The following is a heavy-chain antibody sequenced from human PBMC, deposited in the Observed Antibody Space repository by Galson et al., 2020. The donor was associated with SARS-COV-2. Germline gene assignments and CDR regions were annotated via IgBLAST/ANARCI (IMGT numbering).Heavy chain of an antibody. CDR1: GFTFSTYA. V-gene: IGHV3-30-3*01. J-gene: IGHJ4*02. D-gene: IGHD3-10*01. Sequence: TGGSLRLYCAASGFTFSTYAMHWVRQAPGQGLEWVAVISNDGSNRYYADSVKGRFTISRDNSKNTLYVQMNSLRAEDTAVYYCARGPRFGELLSPVDYWGQGTLVTVSS. CDR3: ARGPRFGELLSPVDY. CDR2: ISNDGSNR.